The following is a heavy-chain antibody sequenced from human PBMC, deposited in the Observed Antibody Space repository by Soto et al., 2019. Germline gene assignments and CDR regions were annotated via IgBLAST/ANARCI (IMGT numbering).Heavy chain of an antibody. J-gene: IGHJ4*02. CDR1: GGSMISYY. V-gene: IGHV4-59*01. CDR3: ARLDYDLSTGYELVEY. D-gene: IGHD3-9*01. Sequence: SETLSLTCTVSGGSMISYYWSWIRQPPGKGLEWIGYIYYSGNSNYNPSLKSRVTISVDTSKNQFSLRLTSVTAADTAVYYCARLDYDLSTGYELVEYWGQGALVTVSS. CDR2: IYYSGNS.